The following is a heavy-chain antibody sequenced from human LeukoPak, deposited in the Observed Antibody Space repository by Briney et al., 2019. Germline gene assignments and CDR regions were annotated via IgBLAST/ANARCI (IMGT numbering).Heavy chain of an antibody. J-gene: IGHJ4*02. V-gene: IGHV2-5*02. D-gene: IGHD3-3*01. CDR1: GFSRSTSGVG. Sequence: SGPTLVKPTQTLTLTCTFSGFSRSTSGVGVGWIRQPPGKALEWLALIYWDDDKRYSPSLKSRLTITKDTSKKQVVLTMTNMDPVDTATYYCAHVYVIGKTYYDFWSGYYFDYWGQGTLVTVSS. CDR2: IYWDDDK. CDR3: AHVYVIGKTYYDFWSGYYFDY.